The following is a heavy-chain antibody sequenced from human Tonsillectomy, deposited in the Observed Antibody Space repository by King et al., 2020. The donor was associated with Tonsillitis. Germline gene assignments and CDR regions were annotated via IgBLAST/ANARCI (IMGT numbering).Heavy chain of an antibody. Sequence: VQLVESGGGLVQPGGSLRLSCAASGFTFSSYAMSWVRQAPGKGLEWVSVIYSGGSSTYYADSVKGRFTISRDNSKNTLYLQMNSLRAEDTAVYYCASRGAHDYGDYPFDYWGQGTLGTVSS. D-gene: IGHD4-17*01. CDR1: GFTFSSYA. J-gene: IGHJ4*02. CDR3: ASRGAHDYGDYPFDY. CDR2: IYSGGSST. V-gene: IGHV3-23*03.